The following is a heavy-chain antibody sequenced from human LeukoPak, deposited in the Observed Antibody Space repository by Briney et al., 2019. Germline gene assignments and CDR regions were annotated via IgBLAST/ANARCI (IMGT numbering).Heavy chain of an antibody. CDR1: GHTFCCYY. Sequence: ASVKVSCKASGHTFCCYYVHWVRQAPGQGLEWMGWFDPKSGATNYAQKFQDRVTMTRDTSINTAYMELWRLRSDDTAVYYCVRWTYGDHFDYWGQGTLVTVSS. J-gene: IGHJ4*02. D-gene: IGHD4-17*01. CDR3: VRWTYGDHFDY. CDR2: FDPKSGAT. V-gene: IGHV1-2*02.